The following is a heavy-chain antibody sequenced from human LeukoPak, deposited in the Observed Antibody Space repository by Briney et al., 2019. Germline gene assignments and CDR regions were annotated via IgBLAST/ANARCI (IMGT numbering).Heavy chain of an antibody. CDR1: GGTFSSYA. J-gene: IGHJ4*02. V-gene: IGHV1-46*01. CDR2: INPSGGST. Sequence: ASVKVSCKASGGTFSSYAISWVRQAPGQGLEWMGIINPSGGSTSYAQKFQGRVTMTRDTSTSTVYMELSSLRSEDTAVYYCARGETLYSGSYCDDYWGQGTLVTVSS. CDR3: ARGETLYSGSYCDDY. D-gene: IGHD1-26*01.